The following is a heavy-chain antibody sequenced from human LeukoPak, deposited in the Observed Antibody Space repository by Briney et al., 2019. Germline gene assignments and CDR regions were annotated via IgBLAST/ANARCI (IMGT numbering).Heavy chain of an antibody. CDR2: ISGSGGST. CDR3: AKRNSGWNFDY. CDR1: GSTFSSYT. V-gene: IGHV3-23*01. D-gene: IGHD6-19*01. J-gene: IGHJ4*02. Sequence: PGGSLRLSCAASGSTFSSYTITWVRQAPGKGLEWVSSISGSGGSTYYADSVKGRFTISRDNSKNTLFLQMNSLRAEDTAIYYCAKRNSGWNFDYWGQGTLVTVSS.